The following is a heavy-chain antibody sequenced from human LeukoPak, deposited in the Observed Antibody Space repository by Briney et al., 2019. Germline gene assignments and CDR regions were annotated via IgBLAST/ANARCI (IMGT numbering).Heavy chain of an antibody. Sequence: GGSLRLSCAASGFTFRTYSMNWVRQAPGKGLEWVSSISSSNNYIFYADSVKGRFTVSRDNAKNSLYLQMNSLGAEDTAVYYCARRYCGSTNCQPLDYWGQGTLVTVSS. CDR3: ARRYCGSTNCQPLDY. CDR1: GFTFRTYS. V-gene: IGHV3-21*01. CDR2: ISSSNNYI. J-gene: IGHJ4*02. D-gene: IGHD2-2*01.